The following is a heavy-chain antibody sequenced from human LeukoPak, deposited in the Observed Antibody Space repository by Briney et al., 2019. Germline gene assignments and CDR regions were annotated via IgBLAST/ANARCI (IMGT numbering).Heavy chain of an antibody. V-gene: IGHV3-9*01. CDR3: AKGFIAAAGTVDY. D-gene: IGHD6-13*01. CDR1: GFTFDDYA. CDR2: ISWNSGSI. J-gene: IGHJ4*02. Sequence: PGGSLRLSCAASGFTFDDYAMHWVRQAPGKGLEWVSGISWNSGSIGYADSVKGRFTISRDNAKNSVYLQMNSLRAEDTALYYCAKGFIAAAGTVDYWGQGTLVTVSS.